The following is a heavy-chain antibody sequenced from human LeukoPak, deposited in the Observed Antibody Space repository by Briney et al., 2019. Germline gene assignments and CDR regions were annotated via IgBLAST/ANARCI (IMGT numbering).Heavy chain of an antibody. J-gene: IGHJ3*02. V-gene: IGHV5-51*01. CDR2: IYPGDSDT. D-gene: IGHD1-26*01. CDR1: GFAFTSYW. Sequence: GGSLRLSCAASGFAFTSYWIGWVRQMPGKGLEWMGIIYPGDSDTRYSPSFQGQVTISADKSISTAYLQWSSLKASDTAMYYCARRSSGSYGLDAFDIWGQGTMITVSS. CDR3: ARRSSGSYGLDAFDI.